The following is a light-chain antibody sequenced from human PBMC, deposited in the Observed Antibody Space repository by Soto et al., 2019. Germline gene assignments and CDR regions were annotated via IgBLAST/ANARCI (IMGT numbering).Light chain of an antibody. Sequence: ETVLTQSPGTLSLSTGERATLSCRASQTVGTYLAWYQQKPGQAPRLLVYGASNRATGIPDRFSGSGSGTDFTLTISRLEPEDFAVYYCQQYGSSGTFGQGTKVDI. CDR2: GAS. J-gene: IGKJ1*01. V-gene: IGKV3-20*01. CDR1: QTVGTY. CDR3: QQYGSSGT.